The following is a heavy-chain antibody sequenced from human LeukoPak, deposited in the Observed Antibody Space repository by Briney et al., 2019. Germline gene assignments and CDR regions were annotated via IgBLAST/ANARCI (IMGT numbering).Heavy chain of an antibody. V-gene: IGHV3-64*01. CDR1: GLTFSSYA. J-gene: IGHJ4*02. CDR2: ISSNGGST. CDR3: ARVPSYYDFWSGSADY. Sequence: GGSLRLSCAASGLTFSSYAMHWVRQAPGKGLEYVSAISSNGGSTYYANSVKGRFTISRDNSKNTLYLQMGSLRAEDMAVYYCARVPSYYDFWSGSADYWGQGTLVTVSS. D-gene: IGHD3-3*01.